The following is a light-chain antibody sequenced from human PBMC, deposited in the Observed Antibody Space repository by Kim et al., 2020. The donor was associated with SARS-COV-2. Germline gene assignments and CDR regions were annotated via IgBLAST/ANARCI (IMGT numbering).Light chain of an antibody. CDR3: QQYNSWPLT. V-gene: IGKV3-15*01. J-gene: IGKJ4*01. CDR1: QTVRIN. Sequence: EIVMTQSPATLSVSPGERVTLSCRASQTVRINLAWYQRKPGQAPRLLIYDASTRATGIPGRFSGSGSGTEFTLTISSLQSEDFALYYCQQYNSWPLTFDAGTKVDIK. CDR2: DAS.